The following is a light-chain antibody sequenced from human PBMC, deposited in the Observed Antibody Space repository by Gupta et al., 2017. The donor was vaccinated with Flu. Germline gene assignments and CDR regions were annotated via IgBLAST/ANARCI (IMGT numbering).Light chain of an antibody. CDR3: QRRSNWPPYT. CDR2: DAS. V-gene: IGKV3-11*01. CDR1: QSISTY. J-gene: IGKJ2*01. Sequence: EIELTQSPATLSLSPGERATLSCRASQSISTYLAWYQKKPGQAPRLLIYDASNRATGIPARFSGSGSGKNFTLTISSLEPEDFAVYYCQRRSNWPPYTFGQGTRLEI.